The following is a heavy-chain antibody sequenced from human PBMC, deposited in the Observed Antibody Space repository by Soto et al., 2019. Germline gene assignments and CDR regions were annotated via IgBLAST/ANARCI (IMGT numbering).Heavy chain of an antibody. J-gene: IGHJ4*02. CDR1: GFSFSSYG. Sequence: EVQLLESGGDLVQPGGSLRLSCAASGFSFSSYGMIWVRQAPGKGLEWGSSLSGGGGSTYYADSVKGRFTISRDNSKNTLYLQMNSLKVEDTPVYYCAKRSTVSTYYCDYWGQGTLVTVSS. CDR2: LSGGGGST. V-gene: IGHV3-23*01. D-gene: IGHD1-1*01. CDR3: AKRSTVSTYYCDY.